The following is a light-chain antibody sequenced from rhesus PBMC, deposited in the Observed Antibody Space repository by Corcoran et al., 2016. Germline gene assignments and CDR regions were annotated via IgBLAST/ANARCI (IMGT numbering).Light chain of an antibody. J-gene: IGKJ4*01. CDR2: DAS. CDR3: QQESNWPVT. CDR1: QSVNYH. V-gene: IGKV3-35*01. Sequence: DIVMTHSPATLSLSPGERATLSCRASQSVNYHLAWYPQTPVQAPRLLSYDASNRATGVPDRCSASGSGTDFTLTISSLDPEDVGVYYCQQESNWPVTFGGGTKVDI.